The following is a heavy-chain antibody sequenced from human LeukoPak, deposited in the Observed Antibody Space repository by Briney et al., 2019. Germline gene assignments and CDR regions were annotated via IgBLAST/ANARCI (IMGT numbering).Heavy chain of an antibody. V-gene: IGHV4-59*01. J-gene: IGHJ3*02. CDR3: ARGTSGSYLRAAFDI. CDR1: GGSISSYY. D-gene: IGHD1-26*01. CDR2: IYYSGST. Sequence: PSETLSLTCTVSGGSISSYYWSRIRQPPGKGLEWIGYIYYSGSTNYNPSLKSRVTISVDTSKNQFSLKLSSVTAADTAVYYCARGTSGSYLRAAFDIWGQGTMVTVSS.